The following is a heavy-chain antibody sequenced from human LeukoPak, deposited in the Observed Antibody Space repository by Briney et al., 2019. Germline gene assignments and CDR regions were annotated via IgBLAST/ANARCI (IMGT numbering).Heavy chain of an antibody. CDR2: IRYDGSNK. CDR3: AKDRNCSSTSCYKDPFYFDY. CDR1: GFTFSSYG. J-gene: IGHJ4*02. Sequence: GGSLRLSCAASGFTFSSYGMHWVRQAPGKGLEWVAFIRYDGSNKYYADSVKGRFTISRDNSKNTLYLQMNSLRAEDTAVYYCAKDRNCSSTSCYKDPFYFDYWGQGTLVTASS. V-gene: IGHV3-30*02. D-gene: IGHD2-2*02.